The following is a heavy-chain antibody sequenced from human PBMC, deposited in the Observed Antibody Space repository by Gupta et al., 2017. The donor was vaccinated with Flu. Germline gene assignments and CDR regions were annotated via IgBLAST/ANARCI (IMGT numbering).Heavy chain of an antibody. CDR2: IWKDGNNK. D-gene: IGHD3-10*01. Sequence: TFSSYGMHWVRQAPGKGLEWVAVIWKDGNNKYYADSVKGRFSFSRDNSKNTLSLQMNSLGAEDTAVYYCVRERGPFDAFDIWGQGTMVTVSS. J-gene: IGHJ3*02. CDR3: VRERGPFDAFDI. V-gene: IGHV3-33*01. CDR1: TFSSYG.